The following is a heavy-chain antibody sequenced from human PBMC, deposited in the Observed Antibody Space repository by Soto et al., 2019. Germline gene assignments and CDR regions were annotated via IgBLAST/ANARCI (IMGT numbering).Heavy chain of an antibody. CDR3: ARHSDDYSKPRVYYYYGMDV. D-gene: IGHD4-4*01. CDR1: GGSISSSSYY. CDR2: IYYNGST. V-gene: IGHV4-39*01. Sequence: QLQLQESGPGLVKPSETLSLTCTVSGGSISSSSYYWGWIRQPPGKGLEWIGSIYYNGSTYYNPSLKSRVTISVDTSKNQFSLKLSSVTAADTAVYYCARHSDDYSKPRVYYYYGMDVWGQGTTVTVSS. J-gene: IGHJ6*02.